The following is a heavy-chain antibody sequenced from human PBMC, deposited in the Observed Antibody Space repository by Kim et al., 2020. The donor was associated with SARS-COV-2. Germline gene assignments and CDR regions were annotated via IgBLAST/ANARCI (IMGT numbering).Heavy chain of an antibody. V-gene: IGHV3-11*03. Sequence: YADSGKGRFTIARDNAKNSLYLQMNSLRAEDTAVYYCARHLYWNDAFDIWGQGTMVTVSS. D-gene: IGHD2-8*02. CDR3: ARHLYWNDAFDI. J-gene: IGHJ3*02.